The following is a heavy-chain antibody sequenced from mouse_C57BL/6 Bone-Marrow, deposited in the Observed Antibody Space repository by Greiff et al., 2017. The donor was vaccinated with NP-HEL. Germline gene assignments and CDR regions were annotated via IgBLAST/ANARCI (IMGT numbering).Heavy chain of an antibody. CDR2: IDPANGNT. Sequence: EVQLQQAVAELVRPGASGKLSGTASGCNIKNTYMHWVKQRPEQGLEWSGRIDPANGNTKYAPKFQGKATITEDTSSNTAYLQLHLLTSEDTAKYYCARWKTWFAYWGQGTLVTVSA. CDR1: GCNIKNTY. J-gene: IGHJ3*01. V-gene: IGHV14-3*01. CDR3: ARWKTWFAY.